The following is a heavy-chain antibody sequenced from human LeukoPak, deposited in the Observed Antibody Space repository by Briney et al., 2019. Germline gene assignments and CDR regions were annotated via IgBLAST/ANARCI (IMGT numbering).Heavy chain of an antibody. D-gene: IGHD3-16*01. J-gene: IGHJ2*01. CDR1: GFTFSGYD. CDR2: IGRAGDT. Sequence: GGSLRLSCAASGFTFSGYDMHWVRQATGKGLEWVSAIGRAGDTYYSGSVKGRFTISRENGKNSLHLQMNSLRAGDTAVYYCVRDTISLGLSGGFDFWGRGTLVTVSS. CDR3: VRDTISLGLSGGFDF. V-gene: IGHV3-13*04.